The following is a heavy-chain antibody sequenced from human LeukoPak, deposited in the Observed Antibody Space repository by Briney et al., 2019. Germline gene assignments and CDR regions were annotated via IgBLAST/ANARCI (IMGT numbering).Heavy chain of an antibody. J-gene: IGHJ4*02. CDR3: ARGVSGSYSNFDY. CDR1: GYIFTNYY. V-gene: IGHV1-46*01. D-gene: IGHD1-26*01. Sequence: ASVKVSCKASGYIFTNYYMHWVRQAPGQGLEWIGIINPSGGSTDYAQNFQGRVTMTRDTSTSTVYMELSSLRSEDTAVYYCARGVSGSYSNFDYWGQGTLVTVSS. CDR2: INPSGGST.